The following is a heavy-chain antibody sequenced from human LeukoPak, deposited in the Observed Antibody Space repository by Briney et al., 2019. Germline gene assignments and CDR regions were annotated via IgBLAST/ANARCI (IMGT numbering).Heavy chain of an antibody. CDR2: IKQDGSEK. Sequence: GGSLRLSCAASGFTFSSYWMRWVRQAPGKGLEWVANIKQDGSEKYYVDSVKGRFTISRDNAKNSLYLQMNSLRAEDTAVYCCARDEGRLYYDFWSGYYQNAIDYWGQGTLVTVSS. CDR1: GFTFSSYW. D-gene: IGHD3-3*01. J-gene: IGHJ4*02. V-gene: IGHV3-7*01. CDR3: ARDEGRLYYDFWSGYYQNAIDY.